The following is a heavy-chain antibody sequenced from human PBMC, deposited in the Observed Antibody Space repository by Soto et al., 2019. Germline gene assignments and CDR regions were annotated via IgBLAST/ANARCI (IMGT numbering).Heavy chain of an antibody. CDR1: GFTFSSYA. D-gene: IGHD5-18*01. V-gene: IGHV3-23*01. CDR3: AKDQGGYSYGYGYFDY. J-gene: IGHJ4*02. CDR2: ISGSGGST. Sequence: GGSLRLSCAASGFTFSSYAMSWVRQAPGKGLEWVSAISGSGGSTYYADSVKGRFTISRDNSKNTLYLQMNSLRAEDTAVYYCAKDQGGYSYGYGYFDYWGQGTLVTVSS.